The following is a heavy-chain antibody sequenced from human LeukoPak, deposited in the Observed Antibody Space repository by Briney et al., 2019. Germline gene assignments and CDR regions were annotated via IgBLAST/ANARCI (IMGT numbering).Heavy chain of an antibody. CDR2: IFQSGST. CDR1: DGSISSGDYS. CDR3: ARVGSDWNDVRYNWFDP. D-gene: IGHD1-1*01. J-gene: IGHJ5*02. Sequence: SETLSLTCAVSDGSISSGDYSWSWIRQPPGKGLEWIGYIFQSGSTYYNPSLKSRVTISVDRSKNQFSLKLSSVTAADTAVYYCARVGSDWNDVRYNWFDPWGQGTLVTVSS. V-gene: IGHV4-30-2*01.